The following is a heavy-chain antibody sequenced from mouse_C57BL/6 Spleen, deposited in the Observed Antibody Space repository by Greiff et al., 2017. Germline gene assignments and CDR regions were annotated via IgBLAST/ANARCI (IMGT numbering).Heavy chain of an antibody. J-gene: IGHJ2*01. V-gene: IGHV1-58*01. D-gene: IGHD2-4*01. CDR1: GYTFTSYG. CDR3: ARGDDYAYYFDY. Sequence: VQLQQSGAELVRPGSSVKMSCKTSGYTFTSYGINWVKQRPGQGLEWIGYIYIGTGYTEYNEKFKGKATLTSDTSSSTAYMQLSSLTSEDSAIYFGARGDDYAYYFDYWGQGTTLTVSS. CDR2: IYIGTGYT.